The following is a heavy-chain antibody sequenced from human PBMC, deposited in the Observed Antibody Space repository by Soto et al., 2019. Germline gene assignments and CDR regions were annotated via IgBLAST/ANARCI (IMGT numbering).Heavy chain of an antibody. D-gene: IGHD3-9*01. CDR3: ASQTYDILTARGYYYYGMDV. J-gene: IGHJ6*02. CDR1: GGSISSYY. V-gene: IGHV4-4*07. Sequence: SETLSLTCTVSGGSISSYYWSWIRQPAGKGLEWIGRIYTSGSTNYNPSLKSRVTISVDTSKNQFSLKLSSVTAADTAVYYCASQTYDILTARGYYYYGMDVWGQGTTVTVSS. CDR2: IYTSGST.